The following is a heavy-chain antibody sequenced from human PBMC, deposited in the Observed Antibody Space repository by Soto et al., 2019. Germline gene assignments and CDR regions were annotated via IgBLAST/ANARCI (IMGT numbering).Heavy chain of an antibody. J-gene: IGHJ4*02. Sequence: QVLLVESGGGVVQPGRSLRLSCAASGLTFSNYAMHWVRQAPGKGLEWVAFISYDGTNRCYPDSVKGRFTISRDNSKNTLYLQMNRLKTEDTAVYYCARESSSTVTTGGGGSAKDYWGQGTLVTVSS. V-gene: IGHV3-30-3*01. CDR3: ARESSSTVTTGGGGSAKDY. CDR1: GLTFSNYA. CDR2: ISYDGTNR. D-gene: IGHD4-17*01.